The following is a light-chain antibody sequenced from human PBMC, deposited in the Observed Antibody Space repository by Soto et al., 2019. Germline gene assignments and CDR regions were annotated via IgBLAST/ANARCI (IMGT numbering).Light chain of an antibody. Sequence: AIQMTQSPSSLCASVGDSVTISCRASQGIRNDLGWYQQKPGKAPKLLIYEASTLQRWGPSRFSGSGSVTDFTLTISSLQPAAFATYSCLQDYNDTLTFGQGTNVDI. CDR1: QGIRND. CDR2: EAS. V-gene: IGKV1-6*01. J-gene: IGKJ1*01. CDR3: LQDYNDTLT.